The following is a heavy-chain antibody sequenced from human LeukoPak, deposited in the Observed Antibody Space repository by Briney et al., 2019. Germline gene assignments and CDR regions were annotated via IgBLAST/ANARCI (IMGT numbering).Heavy chain of an antibody. CDR1: GYTLTELS. Sequence: ASVKVSCKVSGYTLTELSMHWVRQAPGQGLEWMGWISGYNGNTNYAQKLQGRVTMTSDTSTSTAYMELRSLRSDDTAVYYCARDLHRVVVRGVPHYYYYMDVWGKGTTVTISS. V-gene: IGHV1-18*01. CDR3: ARDLHRVVVRGVPHYYYYMDV. CDR2: ISGYNGNT. D-gene: IGHD3-10*01. J-gene: IGHJ6*03.